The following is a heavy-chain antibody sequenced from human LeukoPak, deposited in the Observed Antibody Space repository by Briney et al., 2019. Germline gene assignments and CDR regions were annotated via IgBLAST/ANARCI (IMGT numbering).Heavy chain of an antibody. J-gene: IGHJ5*02. CDR1: GFTFSSYA. V-gene: IGHV3-23*01. Sequence: GGSLRLSCAASGFTFSSYAMSWVRQAPGKGLEWVSAISGSGGSTYYADSVKGRFTISRDNSKNTLYLHMNSLRAEDTAVYYCVLLWFGTPFDPWGQGTLVTVSS. CDR2: ISGSGGST. CDR3: VLLWFGTPFDP. D-gene: IGHD3-10*01.